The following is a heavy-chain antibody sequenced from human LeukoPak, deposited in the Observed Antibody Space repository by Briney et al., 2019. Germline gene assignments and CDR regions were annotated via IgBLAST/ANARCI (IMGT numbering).Heavy chain of an antibody. J-gene: IGHJ4*02. CDR2: ISGSGSIT. V-gene: IGHV3-23*01. CDR3: ASWDYGGSCY. Sequence: GGSLRLSCAASGFTFSSYAMSWVRQAPGKGLEWVSAISGSGSITYYADSVKGRFTISRDNSKNTLYLQMNSLRAEDTAVYYCASWDYGGSCYWGQGTLDTVSS. D-gene: IGHD4-17*01. CDR1: GFTFSSYA.